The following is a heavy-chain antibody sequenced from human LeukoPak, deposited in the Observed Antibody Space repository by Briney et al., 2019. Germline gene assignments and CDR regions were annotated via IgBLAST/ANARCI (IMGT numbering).Heavy chain of an antibody. J-gene: IGHJ6*03. CDR2: ISGSGGAT. D-gene: IGHD3-9*01. CDR1: GFTFNTYG. Sequence: GGSLRLSCAASGFTFNTYGMSWVRQAPGKGLEWVSGISGSGGATYYADSVKGRFTISRDDPHNTLYLQMNSLRAEDTAVYYCARDGDYDILTGYTFYYYYYMDVWGKGTTVTVSS. V-gene: IGHV3-23*01. CDR3: ARDGDYDILTGYTFYYYYYMDV.